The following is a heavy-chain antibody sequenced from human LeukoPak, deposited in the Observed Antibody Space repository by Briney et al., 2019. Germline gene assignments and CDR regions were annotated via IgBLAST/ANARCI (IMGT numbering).Heavy chain of an antibody. D-gene: IGHD3-22*01. CDR1: AFTFEDYS. CDR3: ARDSPGSDSSGDVYDY. J-gene: IGHJ4*02. V-gene: IGHV3-43*01. Sequence: GGSLRLSCAASAFTFEDYSMHWVRQVPGKGLEWISLINWDGSDTDYADSVKGRFTISRDNAKNSLYLQMNSLRAEDTAVYYCARDSPGSDSSGDVYDYWGQGTLVTVSS. CDR2: INWDGSDT.